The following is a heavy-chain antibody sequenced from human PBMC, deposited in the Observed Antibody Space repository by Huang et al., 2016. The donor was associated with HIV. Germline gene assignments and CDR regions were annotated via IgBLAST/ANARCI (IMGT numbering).Heavy chain of an antibody. CDR1: GGSISSYY. J-gene: IGHJ6*02. V-gene: IGHV4-59*01. Sequence: QVQLQESGPGLVKPSETLSLTCTVSGGSISSYYWSGIRPPPGKGLEWSGYIQYRGSTNYTPSLKSRVTTSVDTSKNQFFLKLSSVTAADTAVYYCARGGPYSRDYYYYGMDVWGQGTTVTVSS. D-gene: IGHD6-13*01. CDR2: IQYRGST. CDR3: ARGGPYSRDYYYYGMDV.